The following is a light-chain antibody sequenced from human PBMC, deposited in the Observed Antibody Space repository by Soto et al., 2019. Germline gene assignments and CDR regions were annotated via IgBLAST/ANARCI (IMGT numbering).Light chain of an antibody. V-gene: IGKV4-1*01. CDR3: QQYYSTPQT. CDR1: QSVLYSSNNKNY. Sequence: DIVMTQSPDSLAVSLGERATINCKSSQSVLYSSNNKNYLAWYQQKPGQPPKLLIYWASTRESGVPDRFSGRGSGTDFTLTISSLQAEDVAVYYCQQYYSTPQTFGQGTKVEI. CDR2: WAS. J-gene: IGKJ1*01.